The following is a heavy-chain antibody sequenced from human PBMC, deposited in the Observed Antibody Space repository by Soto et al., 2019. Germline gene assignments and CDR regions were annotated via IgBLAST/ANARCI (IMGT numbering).Heavy chain of an antibody. J-gene: IGHJ6*03. Sequence: QVQLVESGGGVVQPGRSLRLSCAASGFTFSSYGMHWVRQAPGKGLEWVAVIAFDGSNKYYADSVKGRFTISRDNSQNTLYLQMNSLRAEDTAVYYCAKDVRGATDYMAVWGKGTTVTVSS. CDR1: GFTFSSYG. CDR2: IAFDGSNK. D-gene: IGHD3-10*01. V-gene: IGHV3-30*18. CDR3: AKDVRGATDYMAV.